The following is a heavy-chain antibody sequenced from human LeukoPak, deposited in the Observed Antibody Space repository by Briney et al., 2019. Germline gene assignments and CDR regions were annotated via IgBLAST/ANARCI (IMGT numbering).Heavy chain of an antibody. J-gene: IGHJ5*02. D-gene: IGHD3-16*01. V-gene: IGHV1-2*02. CDR3: ARDFSHFGDYFDP. CDR1: GYTFTGYY. Sequence: ASVKVSCRASGYTFTGYYMYWVRQAPGQGLEWMGWINPNSGGTNYAQKFQGRVTMTRDTSISTAYMELSRLRSDDTAVYYCARDFSHFGDYFDPWGQGTLVTVSA. CDR2: INPNSGGT.